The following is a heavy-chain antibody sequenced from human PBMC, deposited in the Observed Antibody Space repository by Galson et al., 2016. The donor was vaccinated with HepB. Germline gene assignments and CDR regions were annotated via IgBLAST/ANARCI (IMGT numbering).Heavy chain of an antibody. V-gene: IGHV4-39*01. CDR3: ARNIPPIRGGENWFDP. CDR1: GGSIATSNSY. CDR2: IYYSGST. D-gene: IGHD2-2*02. J-gene: IGHJ5*02. Sequence: SETLSLTCSVSGGSIATSNSYWAWIRQPPGKGLEWIGSIYYSGSTHSNPSLKSRLTVSVDTSKNQFSLTLTSVTAADTGVYYCARNIPPIRGGENWFDPWGQGTLVTVSS.